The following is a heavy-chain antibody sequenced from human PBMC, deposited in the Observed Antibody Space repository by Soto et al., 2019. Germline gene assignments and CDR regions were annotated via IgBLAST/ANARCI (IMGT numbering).Heavy chain of an antibody. Sequence: GGSLRLSCAASGFTFSSYGMHWVRQAPGKGLEWVAVISYDGSNKYYADSVKGRFTISRDNSKNTLYLPMNSLRAEDAAVYYCAKDVGGDYGGNHDAFDIWGQGTMVTVSS. V-gene: IGHV3-30*18. CDR2: ISYDGSNK. J-gene: IGHJ3*02. CDR3: AKDVGGDYGGNHDAFDI. CDR1: GFTFSSYG. D-gene: IGHD4-17*01.